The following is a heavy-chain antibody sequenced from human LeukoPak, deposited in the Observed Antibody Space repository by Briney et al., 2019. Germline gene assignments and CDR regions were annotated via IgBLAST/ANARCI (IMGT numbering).Heavy chain of an antibody. CDR2: IYYSGST. J-gene: IGHJ4*02. D-gene: IGHD5/OR15-5a*01. V-gene: IGHV4-39*01. CDR3: ARGLRGGDY. CDR1: GGSVSSGSYY. Sequence: SETLSLTCTVSGGSVSSGSYYWGWIRQPPGKGLEWIGSIYYSGSTYYSPSLKSRVTISVDTSKNQFSLKLSSVTAADTAVYYCARGLRGGDYWGQGTLVTVSS.